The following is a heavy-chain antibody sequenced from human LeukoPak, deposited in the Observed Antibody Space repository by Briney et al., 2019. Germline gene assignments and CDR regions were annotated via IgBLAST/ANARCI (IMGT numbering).Heavy chain of an antibody. Sequence: GGSLRLSCAASGFTFDDYAMHWVRQAPGKGLEWVSGISWNSGSIGCADSVKGRFTISRDNAKNSLYLQMNGLRAEDTALYYCAKDIGWFGELLSPYFDYWGQGTLVTVSS. D-gene: IGHD3-10*01. CDR1: GFTFDDYA. J-gene: IGHJ4*02. CDR2: ISWNSGSI. V-gene: IGHV3-9*01. CDR3: AKDIGWFGELLSPYFDY.